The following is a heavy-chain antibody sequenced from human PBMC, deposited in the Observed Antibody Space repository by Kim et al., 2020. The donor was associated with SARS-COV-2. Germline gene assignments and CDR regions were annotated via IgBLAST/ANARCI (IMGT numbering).Heavy chain of an antibody. D-gene: IGHD2-15*01. CDR3: ARDKSHCSGGSCYEIDY. J-gene: IGHJ4*02. V-gene: IGHV3-30*01. Sequence: KGRFTISRDNSKNTLYLQMNSLRAEDTAVYYCARDKSHCSGGSCYEIDYWGQGTLVTVSS.